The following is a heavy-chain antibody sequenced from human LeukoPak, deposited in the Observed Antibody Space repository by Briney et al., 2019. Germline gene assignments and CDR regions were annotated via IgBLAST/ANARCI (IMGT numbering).Heavy chain of an antibody. V-gene: IGHV1-18*04. CDR2: ISAYNGKT. D-gene: IGHD3-16*02. Sequence: GASVKVSCKASGYTFTSYGISWVRQAPGQGLEWMGWISAYNGKTNYAQKLQGRVTMTTDTSTSTAYMELRSLRSDDTAVYYCARDNLRGVIGDPFDYWGQGTLVTVSS. CDR3: ARDNLRGVIGDPFDY. CDR1: GYTFTSYG. J-gene: IGHJ4*02.